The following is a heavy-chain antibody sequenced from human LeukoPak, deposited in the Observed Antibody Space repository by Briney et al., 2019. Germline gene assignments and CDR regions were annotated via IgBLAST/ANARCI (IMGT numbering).Heavy chain of an antibody. CDR2: MSNSGENT. D-gene: IGHD1-26*01. CDR1: GFTFSGYS. V-gene: IGHV3-33*05. J-gene: IGHJ4*02. Sequence: GGSLRLSCAASGFTFSGYSMQWVRQTPGKGLEWVGIMSNSGENTFYGEAVKGRFTISRDNSQNTLYLQMNSLRAEDTAVYYCAITERSRGDYWGQGTLVTVSS. CDR3: AITERSRGDY.